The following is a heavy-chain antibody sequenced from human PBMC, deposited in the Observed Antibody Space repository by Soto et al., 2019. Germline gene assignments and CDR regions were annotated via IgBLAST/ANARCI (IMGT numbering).Heavy chain of an antibody. CDR3: ARTLYGDNVDY. CDR1: GDTFSSYI. J-gene: IGHJ4*02. CDR2: VIPVLTTT. D-gene: IGHD4-17*01. V-gene: IGHV1-69*08. Sequence: QVQLVQSGAEVKKPGSSVRVSCRSSGDTFSSYIVNWLRLAPGRGLEWMGRVIPVLTTTDYAQNFRGRVTISADRSTNTVYLELSSLRSEDTAVYYCARTLYGDNVDYWGQGTLVTVSS.